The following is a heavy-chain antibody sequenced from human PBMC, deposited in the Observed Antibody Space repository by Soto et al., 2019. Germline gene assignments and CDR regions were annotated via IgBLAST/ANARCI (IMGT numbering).Heavy chain of an antibody. J-gene: IGHJ6*02. CDR3: ARDTYPMGYCSSTSCYYYYYGMDV. V-gene: IGHV3-33*01. D-gene: IGHD2-2*01. Sequence: PGGSLRLSCAASGLTFSSYGMHWVRQAPGKGLEWVAVIWYDGSNKYYADSVKGRFTISRDNSKNTLYLQMNSLRAEDTAVYYCARDTYPMGYCSSTSCYYYYYGMDVWGQGTTVTVSS. CDR2: IWYDGSNK. CDR1: GLTFSSYG.